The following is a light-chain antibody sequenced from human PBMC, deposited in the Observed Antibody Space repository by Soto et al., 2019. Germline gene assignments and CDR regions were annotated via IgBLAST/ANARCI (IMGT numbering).Light chain of an antibody. V-gene: IGLV4-69*01. J-gene: IGLJ3*02. CDR3: QTWATVPDWV. Sequence: QSVLTQSPSASASLGASVKLTCTLSSGHSTYAIAWYQQQPEKGPRYLMKLDSDGSHSKGDGIPDRFSGSSSGAERYLTISSLQSEDEADYYCQTWATVPDWVFGGGTKL. CDR1: SGHSTYA. CDR2: LDSDGSH.